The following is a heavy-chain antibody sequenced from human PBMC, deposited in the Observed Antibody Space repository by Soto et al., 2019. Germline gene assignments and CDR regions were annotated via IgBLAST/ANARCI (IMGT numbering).Heavy chain of an antibody. CDR1: GGSISSGDYY. J-gene: IGHJ3*02. Sequence: PSETLSLTGTVSGGSISSGDYYWSWIRQPPGKGLEWIGYIYYSGSTYYNPSLKSRVTISVDTSKNQFSLKLSSVTAADTAVYYCASIEYSSPGAFDIWGQGTMVTVSS. CDR2: IYYSGST. CDR3: ASIEYSSPGAFDI. V-gene: IGHV4-30-4*01. D-gene: IGHD6-6*01.